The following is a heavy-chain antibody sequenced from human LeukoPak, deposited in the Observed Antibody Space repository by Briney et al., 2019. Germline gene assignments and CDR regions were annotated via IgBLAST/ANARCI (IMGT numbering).Heavy chain of an antibody. Sequence: QPGGSLRLSCAASGFTFSNYAMSWVRQAPGKGLEWVSGISGSGGYTYYPDSVKGRFTISRDNSKNTLYLQMNSLRADDTAVYYCAKDLGQVSSGWPIFDLWGQGTLVTVSS. CDR1: GFTFSNYA. CDR2: ISGSGGYT. CDR3: AKDLGQVSSGWPIFDL. D-gene: IGHD6-19*01. V-gene: IGHV3-23*01. J-gene: IGHJ5*02.